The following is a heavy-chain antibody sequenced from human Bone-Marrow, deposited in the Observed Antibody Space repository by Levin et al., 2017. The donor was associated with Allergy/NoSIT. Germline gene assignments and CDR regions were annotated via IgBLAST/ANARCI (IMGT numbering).Heavy chain of an antibody. CDR1: GFTFRSHA. CDR2: VSSSATTT. Sequence: HGESLKISCAASGFTFRSHAMSWVRQAPGKGLEWVSAVSSSATTTYYADSVKGRFTVSRDNSKNILYLHLNSLRAEDTAVYYCAIAGTSSPSFDHWGQGTLVTVSS. J-gene: IGHJ4*02. CDR3: AIAGTSSPSFDH. V-gene: IGHV3-23*01.